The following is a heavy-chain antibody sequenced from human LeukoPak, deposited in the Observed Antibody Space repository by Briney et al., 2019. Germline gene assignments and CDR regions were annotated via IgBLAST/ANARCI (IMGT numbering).Heavy chain of an antibody. J-gene: IGHJ3*02. CDR2: ISGSGGST. CDR3: AKDSAAWRTPNAFDI. D-gene: IGHD6-25*01. CDR1: GFTFSSYA. Sequence: GGSLRLSCAASGFTFSSYAMSWVRQAPGKGLEWVSAISGSGGSTYYADSVKGRFTTSRDNSKNTLYLQMNSLRAEDTAVYYCAKDSAAWRTPNAFDIWGQGTMVTVSS. V-gene: IGHV3-23*01.